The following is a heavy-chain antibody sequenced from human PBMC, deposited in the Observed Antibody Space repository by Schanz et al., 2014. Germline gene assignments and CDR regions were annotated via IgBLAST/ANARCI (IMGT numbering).Heavy chain of an antibody. Sequence: QVQLVESGGGLVKPGGSLRLSCAASGFIFNDYYMNWIRQAPGKGLEWVSSVSHGGTYIYYADSVRGRFTISRDNAKNSLFLQMHSLRADDTAVYYCASDYGSGHYWGQGTLVTVSS. CDR2: VSHGGTYI. D-gene: IGHD6-19*01. J-gene: IGHJ4*02. V-gene: IGHV3-11*04. CDR1: GFIFNDYY. CDR3: ASDYGSGHY.